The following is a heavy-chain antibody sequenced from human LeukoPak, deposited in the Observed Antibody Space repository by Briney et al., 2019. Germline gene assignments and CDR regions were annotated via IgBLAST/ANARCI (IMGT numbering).Heavy chain of an antibody. CDR2: IYSSGSA. CDR1: GASINNNS. V-gene: IGHV4-59*01. D-gene: IGHD3-16*01. CDR3: ARDGGGGKGFDY. J-gene: IGHJ4*02. Sequence: SETLSLTCTVSGASINNNSWTWIRQPPGKGLEWIGYIYSSGSANYNPSLKSRVIISVDTSKNQFSLKLSSVTAADTAVYYCARDGGGGKGFDYWGRGTLVTVSS.